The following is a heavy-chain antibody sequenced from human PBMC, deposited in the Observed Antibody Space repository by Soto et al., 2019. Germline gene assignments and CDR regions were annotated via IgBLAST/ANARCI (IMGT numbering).Heavy chain of an antibody. D-gene: IGHD3-10*01. CDR1: GFSLTTSRVS. CDR2: IYWDDDK. CDR3: THSDVFGEHYYALDV. Sequence: QITLKESGPTLVKPTQTLTLTCTFSGFSLTTSRVSVGWIRQPPGKALEWLTLIYWDDDKRYSPSLKNRLTITKDTSKNKVVLTMTNMDPLDTATYYWTHSDVFGEHYYALDVWGQGTTVTVSS. V-gene: IGHV2-5*02. J-gene: IGHJ6*02.